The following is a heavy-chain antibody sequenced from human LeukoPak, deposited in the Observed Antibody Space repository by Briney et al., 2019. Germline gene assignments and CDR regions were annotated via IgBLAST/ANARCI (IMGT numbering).Heavy chain of an antibody. V-gene: IGHV3-7*03. CDR2: IKQDGSEK. D-gene: IGHD1-26*01. J-gene: IGHJ4*02. CDR3: AREGESYPFEY. CDR1: GFTFSSYW. Sequence: GGSLRLSCAASGFTFSSYWMSWVRQAPGKGLEWVANIKQDGSEKYYVDSVRGRFTISRDNAKNSLYLQMNSLRAEDTAVYYCAREGESYPFEYWGQGTLVTVSS.